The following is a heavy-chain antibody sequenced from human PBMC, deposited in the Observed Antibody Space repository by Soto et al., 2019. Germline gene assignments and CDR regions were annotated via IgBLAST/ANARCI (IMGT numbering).Heavy chain of an antibody. D-gene: IGHD6-6*01. CDR3: AGGSSKSWFDP. J-gene: IGHJ5*02. V-gene: IGHV4-31*03. Sequence: QVQLQESGPGLAKPSQTLSLTCNVSNGSISSSGYYWSWIRQHPGQGLEWIGYIYYSGSTYYNPSRKSRVTISVDTSKNQFALKLGSGTAADTAIYYCAGGSSKSWFDPWGQGTLVTVSS. CDR2: IYYSGST. CDR1: NGSISSSGYY.